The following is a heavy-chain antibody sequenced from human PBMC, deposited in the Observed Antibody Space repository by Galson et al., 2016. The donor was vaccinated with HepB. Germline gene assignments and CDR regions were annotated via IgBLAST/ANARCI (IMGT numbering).Heavy chain of an antibody. CDR3: AKTHYSDTSGLPPRHFYYYAMDV. J-gene: IGHJ6*02. V-gene: IGHV1-69*06. D-gene: IGHD3-22*01. Sequence: SVKVSCKASGDTFSSHAISWVRQAPGQGLEWMGGIVPIFGTSTFAQKFQGRVTVTADKSTSTAYMELNSLRSEDTAVYFCAKTHYSDTSGLPPRHFYYYAMDVWGQGTTVTVSS. CDR1: GDTFSSHA. CDR2: IVPIFGTS.